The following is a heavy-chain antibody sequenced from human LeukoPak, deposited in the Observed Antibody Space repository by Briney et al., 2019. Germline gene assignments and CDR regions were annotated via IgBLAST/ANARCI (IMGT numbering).Heavy chain of an antibody. Sequence: SDTLSLTCAVSGDSITRSDWWAWIRPPPGKGLEWLGNIYYSGRVYHNPSLQTRVTMSVDSSKNQSSLRLGSVTAVDTAVYFCAKTRSGTYYGDSFDIWGQGILVTVSS. V-gene: IGHV4-28*05. CDR1: GDSITRSDW. J-gene: IGHJ3*02. CDR3: AKTRSGTYYGDSFDI. D-gene: IGHD1-26*01. CDR2: IYYSGRV.